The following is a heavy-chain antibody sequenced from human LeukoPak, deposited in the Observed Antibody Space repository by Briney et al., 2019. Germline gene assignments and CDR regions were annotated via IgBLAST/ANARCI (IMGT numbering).Heavy chain of an antibody. CDR3: ARSTGATYYDILTGRGAFDI. CDR2: INHSGST. V-gene: IGHV4-34*01. Sequence: SETLSLTCTVPGGSISPYYWSWIRQPPGKGLEWIGEINHSGSTNYNPSLKSRVTISVDTSKNQFSLKLSSVTAADTAVYYCARSTGATYYDILTGRGAFDIWGQGTMVTVSS. J-gene: IGHJ3*02. CDR1: GGSISPYY. D-gene: IGHD3-9*01.